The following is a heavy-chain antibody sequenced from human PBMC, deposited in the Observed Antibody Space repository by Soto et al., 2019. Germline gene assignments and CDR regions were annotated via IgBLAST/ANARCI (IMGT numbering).Heavy chain of an antibody. CDR1: GYTFSEYG. CDR2: ISYDGNKK. V-gene: IGHV3-30*03. Sequence: QVHLVGSGGGVVQPGRWLRLSCTVPGYTFSEYGLHWVRQAPYKVLEWVAVISYDGNKKYVTDSVKGRLSIARHNFSNPPTIRLNNLRPKDTAVNYWGISKRLLRGGDCHGRDNGGQGTLVT. D-gene: IGHD3-3*01. J-gene: IGHJ4*02. CDR3: GISKRLLRGGDCHGRDN.